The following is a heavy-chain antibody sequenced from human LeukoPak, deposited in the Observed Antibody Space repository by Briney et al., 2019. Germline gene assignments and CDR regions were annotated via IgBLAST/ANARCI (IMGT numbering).Heavy chain of an antibody. V-gene: IGHV3-15*01. CDR1: GFTFSNAW. Sequence: GGSLSLSCAASGFTFSNAWMSWVRQAPGKGLEWVGRIKSKTDGGTTDYAAPVKGRFTISRDDSKNTLYLQMNSLKTEDTAVYYCTTGLYYYDSSGPDYWGQGTLVTVSS. J-gene: IGHJ4*02. CDR2: IKSKTDGGTT. CDR3: TTGLYYYDSSGPDY. D-gene: IGHD3-22*01.